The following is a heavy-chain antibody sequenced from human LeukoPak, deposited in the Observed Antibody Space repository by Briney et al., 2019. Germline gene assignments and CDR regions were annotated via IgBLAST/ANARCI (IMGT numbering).Heavy chain of an antibody. CDR1: GYTFTGYY. D-gene: IGHD2-2*01. Sequence: VASVKVSCKASGYTFTGYYMHWVRPAPGQGLEWMGWINPNSGGTNYAQKFQGRVTMTRDTSISTAYMELSRLRSDDTAVYYCARDETSSTSCFDYWGQGTLVTVSS. CDR2: INPNSGGT. CDR3: ARDETSSTSCFDY. V-gene: IGHV1-2*02. J-gene: IGHJ4*02.